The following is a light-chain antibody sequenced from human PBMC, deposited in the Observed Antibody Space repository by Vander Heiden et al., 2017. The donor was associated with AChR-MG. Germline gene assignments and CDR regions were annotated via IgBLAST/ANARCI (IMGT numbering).Light chain of an antibody. J-gene: IGLJ1*01. CDR3: QSYDSSLSAPYV. CDR2: GTS. Sequence: QSVLTQPPSVSGAPGQRVTISCTGSSSNIGAGYDVLWYQQLPGTAPKLLIYGTSNRPSGVPDRFSGSKSGTSASLAITGLQAEDEADYYCQSYDSSLSAPYVFGTGTKVT. V-gene: IGLV1-40*01. CDR1: SSNIGAGYD.